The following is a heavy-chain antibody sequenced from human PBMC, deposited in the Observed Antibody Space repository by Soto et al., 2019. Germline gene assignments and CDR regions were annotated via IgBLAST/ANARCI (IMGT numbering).Heavy chain of an antibody. J-gene: IGHJ4*02. D-gene: IGHD1-26*01. V-gene: IGHV4-39*01. CDR3: GRRSHFSGGATTNY. CDR2: IYYSGSA. Sequence: ETLSLTCNVSGGSISSSSYYWGWIRQPPGNGLEWIVSIYYSGSAYYNPSLKSRVTLSVDTSKNQFSRNLSSVTAADTAWDYFGRRSHFSGGATTNYWGQGTLVTVS. CDR1: GGSISSSSYY.